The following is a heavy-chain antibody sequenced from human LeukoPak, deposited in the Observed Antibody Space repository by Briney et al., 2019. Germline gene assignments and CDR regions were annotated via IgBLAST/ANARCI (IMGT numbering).Heavy chain of an antibody. CDR1: GYSISSGYY. CDR2: ISSSSSYI. V-gene: IGHV3-21*01. Sequence: ETLSLTCAVSGYSISSGYYWGWIRQPPGQGLEWVSSISSSSSYIYYADSVKGRFTISRDNAKNSLYLQMNSLRAEDTAVYYCARATRRDYGDVGYWGQGTLVTVSS. CDR3: ARATRRDYGDVGY. D-gene: IGHD4-17*01. J-gene: IGHJ4*02.